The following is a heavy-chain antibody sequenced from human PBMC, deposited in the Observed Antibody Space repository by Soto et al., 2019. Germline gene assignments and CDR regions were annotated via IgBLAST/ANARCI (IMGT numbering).Heavy chain of an antibody. D-gene: IGHD4-4*01. J-gene: IGHJ6*02. V-gene: IGHV4-31*03. Sequence: QVQLQESGPGLVKPSQTLSLTCTVSGGSISRGGYYWSWIRQHPGKGLEWIGYIYYSGSTYYNPSLKSRVTISVDTFKNQFSLKLSSVTAAETAVYYCAGGYSNDDLEDYDGMDVWGQGTTVTVSS. CDR1: GGSISRGGYY. CDR3: AGGYSNDDLEDYDGMDV. CDR2: IYYSGST.